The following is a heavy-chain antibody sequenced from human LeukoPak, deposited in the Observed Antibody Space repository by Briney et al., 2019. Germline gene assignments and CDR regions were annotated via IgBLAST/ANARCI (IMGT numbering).Heavy chain of an antibody. CDR3: ANTIFGVVVMDV. V-gene: IGHV3-23*01. CDR1: GFTFSSYA. J-gene: IGHJ6*02. Sequence: GGSLRLSCAASGFTFSSYAMSWVRQAPGKGLEWVLAISGSGGSTYYADSVKGRFTISRDNSKNTLYLQMNSLRAEDTTVYYCANTIFGVVVMDVWGQGTTVTVSS. CDR2: ISGSGGST. D-gene: IGHD3-3*01.